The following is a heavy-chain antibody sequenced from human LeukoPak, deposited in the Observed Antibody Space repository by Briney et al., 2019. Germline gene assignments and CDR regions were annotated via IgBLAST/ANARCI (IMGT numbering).Heavy chain of an antibody. CDR2: ISGDGSVT. D-gene: IGHD6-6*01. CDR1: GFTLRNYW. V-gene: IGHV3-74*01. Sequence: PGGSLRLPCTASGFTLRNYWKHWVRQVPGKRLVWVSRISGDGSVTNYADSVQGRFNISRDNAKNTLYLQIDSLRSEDTAVYYCARYSSSTGGASYYLDYWGHGTLVTVSS. J-gene: IGHJ4*01. CDR3: ARYSSSTGGASYYLDY.